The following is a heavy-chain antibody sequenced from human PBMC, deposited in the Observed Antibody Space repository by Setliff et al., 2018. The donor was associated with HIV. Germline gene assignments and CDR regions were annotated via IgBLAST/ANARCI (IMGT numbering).Heavy chain of an antibody. CDR3: ARSIVVVVAATPLGWFDS. Sequence: PSETLSLTCAVSNYSISSGYYWDWIRQPPGKGLEWIGSIYHSENPYSNPSLKSRVTISVNTSKNQFSLKLSSVTAADTAGYYCARSIVVVVAATPLGWFDSWGQGTLVTV. V-gene: IGHV4-38-2*01. J-gene: IGHJ5*01. CDR2: IYHSENP. D-gene: IGHD2-15*01. CDR1: NYSISSGYY.